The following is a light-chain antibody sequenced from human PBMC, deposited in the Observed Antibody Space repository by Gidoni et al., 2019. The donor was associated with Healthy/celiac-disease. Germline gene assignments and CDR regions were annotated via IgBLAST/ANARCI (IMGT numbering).Light chain of an antibody. CDR3: QQYNSYPRT. CDR2: DAY. Sequence: DIQMTQSPSTLSAAVGDRITITCRASQSISSGLAWYQQKPGKAPKLLIYDAYRLESGVPSRFSGSGSGTAFSLTISSLQPDDFATYYCQQYNSYPRTFGQGTKVEIK. J-gene: IGKJ1*01. V-gene: IGKV1-5*01. CDR1: QSISSG.